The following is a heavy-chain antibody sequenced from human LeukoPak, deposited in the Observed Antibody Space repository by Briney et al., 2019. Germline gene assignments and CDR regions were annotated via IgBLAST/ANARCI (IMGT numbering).Heavy chain of an antibody. V-gene: IGHV1-24*01. Sequence: ASVKVSCKVSGYTLTELSMHWVRQAPGKGLEWMGGFDPEDGETIYAQKFQGRVTMTEDTSTDTAYMELSSLRSEDTAVYYCATASKTTYYYDSSGYFDYWGHGTLVTVSS. J-gene: IGHJ4*01. CDR3: ATASKTTYYYDSSGYFDY. D-gene: IGHD3-22*01. CDR1: GYTLTELS. CDR2: FDPEDGET.